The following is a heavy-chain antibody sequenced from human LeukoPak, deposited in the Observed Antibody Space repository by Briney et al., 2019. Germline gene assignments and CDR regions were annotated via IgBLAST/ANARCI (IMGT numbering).Heavy chain of an antibody. J-gene: IGHJ4*02. D-gene: IGHD6-19*01. CDR1: GGSISIYY. CDR3: ARIAVAGTDFDY. V-gene: IGHV4-59*01. CDR2: IYYSGST. Sequence: SETLSLICTVSGGSISIYYWSGIRHPPGRGLEWIGYIYYSGSTNYNPSRESRATISVDTSKNQFPLKLSSVTAADTAVYYCARIAVAGTDFDYWGQGTLVTVSS.